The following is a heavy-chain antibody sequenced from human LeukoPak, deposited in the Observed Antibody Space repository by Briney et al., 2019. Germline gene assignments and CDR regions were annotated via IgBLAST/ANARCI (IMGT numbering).Heavy chain of an antibody. CDR1: GGSISSYY. D-gene: IGHD5-24*01. Sequence: SETLSLTCTVSGGSISSYYWSWIRQPPGKGLEWIGYIYYSGSTNYNPSLKSRVTISVDTSKNQFSLKLSSVTAAETAVYYCAREGRYRYGYNEYHSYMDIWGKGTPVTVSS. CDR2: IYYSGST. J-gene: IGHJ6*03. CDR3: AREGRYRYGYNEYHSYMDI. V-gene: IGHV4-59*01.